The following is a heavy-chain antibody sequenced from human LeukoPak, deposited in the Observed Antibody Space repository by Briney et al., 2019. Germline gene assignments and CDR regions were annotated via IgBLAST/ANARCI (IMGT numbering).Heavy chain of an antibody. Sequence: GGSLRLSCAASGFTFSNYAMHWVRQAPGKGLEWVAVIWYDGSDKYYADSVKGRFTISRDNSTHTLYLQMDSLRAEDTSVYYCARDPMTTNTFYFDYWGQGTLVTVSS. V-gene: IGHV3-33*01. CDR1: GFTFSNYA. J-gene: IGHJ4*02. CDR2: IWYDGSDK. CDR3: ARDPMTTNTFYFDY. D-gene: IGHD4-17*01.